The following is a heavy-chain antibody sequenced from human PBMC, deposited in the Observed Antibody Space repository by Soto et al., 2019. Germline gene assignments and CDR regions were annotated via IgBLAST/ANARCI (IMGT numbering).Heavy chain of an antibody. Sequence: SETLSLTCTVSGGSISSSSYYWGWIRQPPGKGLEWIGSIYYSGSTYYNPSLKSRVTISVDTSKNQFSLKLSSVTAADTAVYYCASGDSSGWYGMRPFDYWGQGTLVTVSS. J-gene: IGHJ4*02. CDR1: GGSISSSSYY. CDR2: IYYSGST. D-gene: IGHD6-19*01. V-gene: IGHV4-39*01. CDR3: ASGDSSGWYGMRPFDY.